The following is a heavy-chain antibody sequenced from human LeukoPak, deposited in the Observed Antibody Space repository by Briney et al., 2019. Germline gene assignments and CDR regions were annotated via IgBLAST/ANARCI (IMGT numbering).Heavy chain of an antibody. CDR3: ARVNYASSSTFDY. CDR2: INPNSGGT. J-gene: IGHJ4*02. Sequence: ASVKVSCKASRYTFIGYYIHWVRQAPGQGLEWMGWINPNSGGTKYAQKFQGRLTMTRDTSISTAYMELGRLRSDDTAVYYCARVNYASSSTFDYWGQGTLVTVSS. D-gene: IGHD1-7*01. CDR1: RYTFIGYY. V-gene: IGHV1-2*02.